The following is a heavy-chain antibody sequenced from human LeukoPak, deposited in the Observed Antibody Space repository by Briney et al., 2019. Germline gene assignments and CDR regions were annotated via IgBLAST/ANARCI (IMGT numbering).Heavy chain of an antibody. J-gene: IGHJ3*02. CDR3: ARGYCSSTSCFDAFDI. V-gene: IGHV4-59*01. D-gene: IGHD2-2*01. CDR2: IYYSGST. Sequence: SETLSLTCTVSGGSISSYYWSWIRQPPGKGLEWIGYIYYSGSTNYNPSLKSRVTISVDTSKNQFSLKLSSVAAADTAVYYCARGYCSSTSCFDAFDIWGLGTMVTVSS. CDR1: GGSISSYY.